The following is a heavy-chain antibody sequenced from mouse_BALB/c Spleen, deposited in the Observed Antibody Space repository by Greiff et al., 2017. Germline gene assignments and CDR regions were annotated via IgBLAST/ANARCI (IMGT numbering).Heavy chain of an antibody. CDR3: ARDRTTVVATRYFDV. CDR1: GYSITSGYY. D-gene: IGHD1-1*01. Sequence: EVQLQQSGPGLVKPSQSLSLTCSVTGYSITSGYYWNWIRQFPGNKLEWMGYISYDGSNNYNPSLKNRISITRDTSKNQFFLKLNSVTTEDTATYYCARDRTTVVATRYFDVWGAGTTVTVSS. CDR2: ISYDGSN. J-gene: IGHJ1*01. V-gene: IGHV3-6*02.